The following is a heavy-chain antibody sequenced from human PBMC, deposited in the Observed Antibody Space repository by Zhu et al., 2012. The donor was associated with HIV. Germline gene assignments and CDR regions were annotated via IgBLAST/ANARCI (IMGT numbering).Heavy chain of an antibody. CDR1: DGSISSYY. CDR3: ATLNTWGIYAFDI. D-gene: IGHD6-13*01. J-gene: IGHJ3*02. CDR2: IYYSGST. Sequence: QVQLQESGPGLVKPSETLSLTCAVSDGSISSYYWSWIRQPPGKGLEWIGYIYYSGSTNYNPSLKSRITTSIDTSKNQFSLKLNSVTAADTAVYYCATLNTWGIYAFDIWGQGTMVTVSS. V-gene: IGHV4-59*01.